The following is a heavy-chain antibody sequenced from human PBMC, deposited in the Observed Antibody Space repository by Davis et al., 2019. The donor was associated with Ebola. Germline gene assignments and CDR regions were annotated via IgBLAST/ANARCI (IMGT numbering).Heavy chain of an antibody. CDR3: AKMDYGSGSFDY. J-gene: IGHJ4*02. CDR1: GFTFSDYY. V-gene: IGHV3-11*06. CDR2: ISSSSSYT. D-gene: IGHD3-10*01. Sequence: PGGSLRLSCAASGFTFSDYYMSWIRQAPGKGLEWVSYISSSSSYTNYADSVKGRFTISRDNAKNSLYLQMNSLRAEDTAVYYCAKMDYGSGSFDYWGQGTLVTVSS.